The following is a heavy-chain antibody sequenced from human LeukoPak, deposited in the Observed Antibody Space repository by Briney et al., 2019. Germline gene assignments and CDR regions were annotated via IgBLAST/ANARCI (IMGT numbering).Heavy chain of an antibody. D-gene: IGHD3-22*01. J-gene: IGHJ4*02. V-gene: IGHV3-21*06. CDR1: GFTFSSYS. CDR2: ISSSSSYI. Sequence: GGSLRLSCAASGFTFSSYSMNWVRQAPGKGLEWVSSISSSSSYIYYADSVKGRFTISRDTSKNTVYLQMISLRPEDTAVYYCAKGRYHDSGGYPIDYWGQGTLVTVSS. CDR3: AKGRYHDSGGYPIDY.